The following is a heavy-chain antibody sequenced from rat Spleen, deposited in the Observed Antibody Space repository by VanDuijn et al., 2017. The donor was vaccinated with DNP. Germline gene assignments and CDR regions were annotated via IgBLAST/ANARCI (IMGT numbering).Heavy chain of an antibody. V-gene: IGHV5-7*01. D-gene: IGHD1-9*01. CDR2: ISYDGSST. CDR3: TTGGTTGITLFDY. J-gene: IGHJ2*01. Sequence: EVQLVESGGGLVQPGRSMKLSCAASGFTFSNYDMAWVRQAPKKGLEWVATISYDGSSTYYRDSVKGRFTISRDNAKSTLYLQMDSLRSEDTATYYCTTGGTTGITLFDYWGQGVMVTVSS. CDR1: GFTFSNYD.